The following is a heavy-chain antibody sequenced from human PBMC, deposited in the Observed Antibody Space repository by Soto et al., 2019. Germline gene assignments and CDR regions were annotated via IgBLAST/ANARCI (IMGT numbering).Heavy chain of an antibody. Sequence: QVQLVQSGAEVKKPGASVKVSCKASGYTFTSYYMHWVRQAPGQGLEWMGIINPSGGSTSYAQKFQGRVTMTRDTPTSTVYMELSSLRSEDTAVYYCARDRYYYGSGRLNWFDPWGQGTLVTVSS. D-gene: IGHD3-10*01. CDR3: ARDRYYYGSGRLNWFDP. V-gene: IGHV1-46*01. CDR2: INPSGGST. CDR1: GYTFTSYY. J-gene: IGHJ5*02.